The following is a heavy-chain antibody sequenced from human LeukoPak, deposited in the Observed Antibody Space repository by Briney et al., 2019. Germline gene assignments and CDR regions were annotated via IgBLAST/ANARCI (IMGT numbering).Heavy chain of an antibody. J-gene: IGHJ5*02. V-gene: IGHV4-59*12. CDR2: IYYSGST. CDR3: ARGDSSGYYYEWVDP. D-gene: IGHD3-22*01. CDR1: GGSISSYY. Sequence: PSQTLSLTCTVSGGSISSYYWSWIRQPPGKGLEWIGYIYYSGSTNYNPSLKSRVTISVDTSKNQFSLKLSSVTAADTAVYYCARGDSSGYYYEWVDPWGQGTLVTVSS.